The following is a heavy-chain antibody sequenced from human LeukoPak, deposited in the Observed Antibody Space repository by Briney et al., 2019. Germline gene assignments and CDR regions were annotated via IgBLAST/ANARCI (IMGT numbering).Heavy chain of an antibody. CDR1: GGAIRSSGSY. D-gene: IGHD1-26*01. Sequence: SETLSLTCSVSGGAIRSSGSYWGWIRQPPGKGLEWIESIYYIGTTYYNPSLESRVSISLDTSKNQFSLKLTSVTASDTAVYYCASASGKYCEGFDSWGQGTLVSVSS. V-gene: IGHV4-39*01. CDR2: IYYIGTT. CDR3: ASASGKYCEGFDS. J-gene: IGHJ4*02.